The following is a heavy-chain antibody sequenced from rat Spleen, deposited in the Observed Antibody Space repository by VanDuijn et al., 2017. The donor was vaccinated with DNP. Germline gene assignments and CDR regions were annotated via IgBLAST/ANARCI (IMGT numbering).Heavy chain of an antibody. V-gene: IGHV2S12*01. CDR2: MSSGGST. Sequence: QVQLKESGPGLVQPSQTLSLTCTVSGFSLTSSGVNWVRQPPGKGLEWLAAMSSGGSTHYNSALKSRLRNSRDTSKSQVFLKMNSLQTEDTATYYCARGLITTVVTWDYYAMDAWGQGTSVTVSS. CDR3: ARGLITTVVTWDYYAMDA. D-gene: IGHD1-1*01. J-gene: IGHJ4*01. CDR1: GFSLTSSG.